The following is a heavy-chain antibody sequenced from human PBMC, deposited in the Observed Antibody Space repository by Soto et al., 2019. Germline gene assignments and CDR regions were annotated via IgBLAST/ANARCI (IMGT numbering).Heavy chain of an antibody. D-gene: IGHD1-1*01. J-gene: IGHJ4*02. V-gene: IGHV1-2*02. CDR3: ARVGNWNDLGY. Sequence: QVQLVQSGAEVKKPGASVKVSCKASGYTFTGYYMHWVRQAPGQGLEWMGWINPNSGGTNYARKFQGRVTMTRDTSISTAYMELSRLRSDDTAVYYCARVGNWNDLGYWGQGTLVTVSS. CDR2: INPNSGGT. CDR1: GYTFTGYY.